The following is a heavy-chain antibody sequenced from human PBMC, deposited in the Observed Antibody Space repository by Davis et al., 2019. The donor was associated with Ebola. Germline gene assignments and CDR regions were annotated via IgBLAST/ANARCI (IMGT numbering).Heavy chain of an antibody. CDR1: GFTFSNAW. D-gene: IGHD6-6*01. J-gene: IGHJ4*02. CDR3: TTDHYSSSSVFDY. V-gene: IGHV3-15*01. CDR2: IKSKTDGGTT. Sequence: GESLKISCAASGFTFSNAWMSWVRQAPGKGLEWVGRIKSKTDGGTTDYAAPVKGRFTISRDDSKNTPYLQMNSLKTEDTAVYYCTTDHYSSSSVFDYWGQGTLVTVSS.